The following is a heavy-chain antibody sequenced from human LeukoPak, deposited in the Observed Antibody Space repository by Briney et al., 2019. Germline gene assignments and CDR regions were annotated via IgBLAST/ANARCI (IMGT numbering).Heavy chain of an antibody. J-gene: IGHJ4*02. V-gene: IGHV3-53*01. CDR2: IYSGGST. CDR1: GFTVSSNY. Sequence: GGSLRLSCAASGFTVSSNYMSWVRQAPGKGLEWVSIIYSGGSTFYADSVKGRFTISRDNSKNTLYLQMNSLRAEDTAVYYCTTLPNNWNYFDYWGQGTLVTVSS. CDR3: TTLPNNWNYFDY. D-gene: IGHD1-20*01.